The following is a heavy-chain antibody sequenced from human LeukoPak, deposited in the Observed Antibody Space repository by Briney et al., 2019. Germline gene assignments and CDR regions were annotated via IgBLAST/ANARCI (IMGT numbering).Heavy chain of an antibody. CDR1: GFPFSSHG. J-gene: IGHJ4*02. CDR3: ASGIRERGFDY. V-gene: IGHV3-21*01. D-gene: IGHD1-1*01. CDR2: ISPTGGAI. Sequence: GGTLRLSCAASGFPFSSHGMSWVRQAPGKGLEWVSSISPTGGAIFYAASLRGRIIISRDNAKNSLFLQMNSLTAEDTALYFCASGIRERGFDYWGQGTLVTVSS.